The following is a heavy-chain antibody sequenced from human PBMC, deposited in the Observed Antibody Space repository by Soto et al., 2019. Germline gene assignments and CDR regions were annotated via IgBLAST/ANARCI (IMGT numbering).Heavy chain of an antibody. CDR1: GFTFSSCA. Sequence: QVQLVESGGGVVQPGRSLRLSCAASGFTFSSCAMHWVRQAPGKGLEWVALISYDGSNKYYADSVKGRFTISRDNSKNTLYLQMNSLRADDTAVYYCARDKRDLRFLEWSYYFDYWGQGTLGTVSS. D-gene: IGHD3-3*01. CDR2: ISYDGSNK. CDR3: ARDKRDLRFLEWSYYFDY. J-gene: IGHJ4*02. V-gene: IGHV3-30-3*01.